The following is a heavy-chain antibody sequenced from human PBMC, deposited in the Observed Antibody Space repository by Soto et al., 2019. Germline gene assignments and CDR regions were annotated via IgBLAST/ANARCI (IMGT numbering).Heavy chain of an antibody. CDR2: IYPGDHET. D-gene: IGHD6-13*01. Sequence: GESLKISCQSSGYTFSNFWIGWVRQLPGKGLEWMGIIYPGDHETRYSPSFHGKVTISADRSINTAYLQWNSLEASDTAFYFCARSPRSSPYFDYWARGPWSPSPQ. J-gene: IGHJ4*02. CDR3: ARSPRSSPYFDY. CDR1: GYTFSNFW. V-gene: IGHV5-51*01.